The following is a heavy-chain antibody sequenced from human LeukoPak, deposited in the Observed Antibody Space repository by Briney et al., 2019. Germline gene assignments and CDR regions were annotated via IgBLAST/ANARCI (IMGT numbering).Heavy chain of an antibody. D-gene: IGHD3-10*01. J-gene: IGHJ4*02. CDR1: GFNVSSNY. CDR2: ISYDGSNK. Sequence: GGSLRLSCAASGFNVSSNYMSWVRQAPGKGLEWVAVISYDGSNKYYADSVKGRFTISRDNSKNTLYLQMNSLRAEDTAVYYCAKEFNFFRGVIISTDYWGQGTLVTVSS. V-gene: IGHV3-30*18. CDR3: AKEFNFFRGVIISTDY.